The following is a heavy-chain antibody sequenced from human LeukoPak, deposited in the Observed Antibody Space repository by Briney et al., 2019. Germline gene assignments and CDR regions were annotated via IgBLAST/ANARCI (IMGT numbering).Heavy chain of an antibody. CDR3: ARESIQLWLTEVDPWFDP. J-gene: IGHJ5*02. CDR2: INANSGGT. CDR1: GYTFTGYY. D-gene: IGHD5-18*01. V-gene: IGHV1-2*02. Sequence: ASVKVSCKASGYTFTGYYMHWVRQAPGQGLEWMGWINANSGGTNYAQKFQGRVTMTRDTSISTAYMELSRLRSDDTAVYYCARESIQLWLTEVDPWFDPWGQGTLVTVSS.